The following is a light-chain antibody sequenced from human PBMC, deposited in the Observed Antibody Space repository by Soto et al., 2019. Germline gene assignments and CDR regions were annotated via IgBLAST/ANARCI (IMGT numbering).Light chain of an antibody. CDR1: QSISIH. Sequence: IQMTQAPSSLSATVLDRASITCRASQSISIHLTWYQQKPGKAPKLLIYAASSLQSGVPSRFSGSGSGTDFTLTISSLQPEDFATYYCQQSYSTPQPFGQGTKVDI. CDR3: QQSYSTPQP. CDR2: AAS. J-gene: IGKJ1*01. V-gene: IGKV1-39*01.